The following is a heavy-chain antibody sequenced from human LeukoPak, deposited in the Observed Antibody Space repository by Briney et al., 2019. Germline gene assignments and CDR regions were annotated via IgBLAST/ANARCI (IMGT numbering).Heavy chain of an antibody. J-gene: IGHJ1*01. V-gene: IGHV3-30*18. Sequence: PGGSLRLSCAASGFTFSSYGMHWVRQAPGKGLEWVAVVSYDGSNKHYADSVKGRFTISRDNSKNTLYLQLNSLRAEDTAVYYCAKVWVRYTPLGYFQHWGQGTLVTVSS. CDR1: GFTFSSYG. CDR3: AKVWVRYTPLGYFQH. D-gene: IGHD5-18*01. CDR2: VSYDGSNK.